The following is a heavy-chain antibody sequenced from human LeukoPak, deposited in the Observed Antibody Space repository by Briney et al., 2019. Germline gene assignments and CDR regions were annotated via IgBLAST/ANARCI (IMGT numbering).Heavy chain of an antibody. V-gene: IGHV3-48*03. CDR3: ARAFSGWYATFDY. Sequence: GGSLRLSCTGSGFTFSSYEMNWVRQAPGKGLEWVSYISSSGSTIHYADSVKGRFTISRDNAKNSLYLQMNSLRVEDTAVYYCARAFSGWYATFDYWGQGTLVTVSS. J-gene: IGHJ4*02. D-gene: IGHD6-19*01. CDR1: GFTFSSYE. CDR2: ISSSGSTI.